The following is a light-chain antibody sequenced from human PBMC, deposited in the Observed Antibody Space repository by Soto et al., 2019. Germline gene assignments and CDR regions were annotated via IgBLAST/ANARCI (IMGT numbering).Light chain of an antibody. CDR1: QSVSSN. CDR2: GAS. CDR3: QQYNNWPVT. J-gene: IGKJ1*01. Sequence: EIVMAQSPATLSVSPAERATLSCRASQSVSSNLAWYQQKPGQAPRLLIYGASTRATAIPARFSGSGSGTEFTLTISSLQSEDFAVYYCQQYNNWPVTFGQGTKV. V-gene: IGKV3-15*01.